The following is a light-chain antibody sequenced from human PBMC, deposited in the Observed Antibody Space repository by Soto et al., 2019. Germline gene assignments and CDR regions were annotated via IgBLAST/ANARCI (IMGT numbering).Light chain of an antibody. CDR3: QQYRSSPWT. Sequence: EIVMTHSPATLSVCPGERATLSCRASQTVSSSYLGWYQQKPGQAPRLLIYGASSRAIGIPDRFSGSGSGTDFTLTISRLEPEDFAVYYCQQYRSSPWTFVQGTKVDIK. V-gene: IGKV3-20*01. J-gene: IGKJ1*01. CDR1: QTVSSSY. CDR2: GAS.